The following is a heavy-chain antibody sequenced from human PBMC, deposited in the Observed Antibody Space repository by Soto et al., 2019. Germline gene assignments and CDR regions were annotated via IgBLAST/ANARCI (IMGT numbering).Heavy chain of an antibody. J-gene: IGHJ4*02. Sequence: GGSLRLSCSASGFTFSSYAMHWVRQAPGKGLEYVSAISSNGGSTYYADSVKGRFTISRDNSKNTLYLQMSSLRAEDTAVYYCDSLSYGGNIGYWGRGTLVTVPS. CDR2: ISSNGGST. D-gene: IGHD2-15*01. CDR3: DSLSYGGNIGY. V-gene: IGHV3-64D*06. CDR1: GFTFSSYA.